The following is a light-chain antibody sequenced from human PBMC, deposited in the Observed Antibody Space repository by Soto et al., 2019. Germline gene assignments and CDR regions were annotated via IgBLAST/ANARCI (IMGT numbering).Light chain of an antibody. CDR1: SSSIGAGYE. V-gene: IGLV1-40*01. Sequence: QSVLTQPPSVSGAPGQRVTISCTGSSSSIGAGYEVHWYQQLPGTAPKLLMYGNNNRPSGVPDRFSGSKSGTSASLAITGLQAEDEADYYCQSYDRSLSASVFGGGNKVTVL. J-gene: IGLJ2*01. CDR2: GNN. CDR3: QSYDRSLSASV.